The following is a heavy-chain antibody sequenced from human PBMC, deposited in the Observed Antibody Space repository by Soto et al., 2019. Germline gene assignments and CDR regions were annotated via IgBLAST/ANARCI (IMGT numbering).Heavy chain of an antibody. J-gene: IGHJ4*02. CDR3: TKNSAHALDY. V-gene: IGHV4-4*02. Sequence: SETLSLTCDVSGYSVSNNNWWSWVRQSPGEGLEWIGEIHHGGSTNYNPSLKTRVTISVDKSKNKLFLNLSSVTAADTAVDYCTKNSAHALDYWGQGALVTVSS. CDR1: GYSVSNNNW. CDR2: IHHGGST. D-gene: IGHD4-4*01.